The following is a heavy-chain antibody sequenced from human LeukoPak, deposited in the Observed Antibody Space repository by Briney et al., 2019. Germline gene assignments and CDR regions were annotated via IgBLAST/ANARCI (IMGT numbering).Heavy chain of an antibody. Sequence: SETLSLTCTVSGGSISSYYWSWIRQPAGKGLEWIGRIYTSGSTNYNPSLKSRVTMSVDTSKNQFSLKLSSVTAADTAVYYCARDRCSSGCFWFDPWGQGTLVTVSS. J-gene: IGHJ5*02. D-gene: IGHD6-19*01. CDR2: IYTSGST. V-gene: IGHV4-4*07. CDR3: ARDRCSSGCFWFDP. CDR1: GGSISSYY.